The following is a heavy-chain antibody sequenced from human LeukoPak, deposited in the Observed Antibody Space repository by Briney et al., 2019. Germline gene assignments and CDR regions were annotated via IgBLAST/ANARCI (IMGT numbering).Heavy chain of an antibody. Sequence: PSETLSLTCTVSGGSISSGGYYWSWIRQHPGKGLEWIGYIYSTGRTYYIPSLKSRLTMSVDTSQNQFSLKLTSVTAADTAVYYCARDRDYYGSGTSGYFDSWGQGTLVTVSS. J-gene: IGHJ4*02. D-gene: IGHD3-10*01. CDR2: IYSTGRT. CDR3: ARDRDYYGSGTSGYFDS. V-gene: IGHV4-31*03. CDR1: GGSISSGGYY.